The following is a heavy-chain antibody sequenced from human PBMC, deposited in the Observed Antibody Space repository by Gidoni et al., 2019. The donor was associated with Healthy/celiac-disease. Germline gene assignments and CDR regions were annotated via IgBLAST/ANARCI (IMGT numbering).Heavy chain of an antibody. CDR1: GGSISSSSYY. CDR3: ARRHFGVVPFDY. D-gene: IGHD3-3*01. CDR2: IYYSGST. J-gene: IGHJ4*02. Sequence: QLQLQESGQGLVKPSETLSLTCTVSGGSISSSSYYWGWIRQPPGKGLEWIGSIYYSGSTYYNPSLKSRVTISVDTSKNQFSLKLSSVTAADTAVYYCARRHFGVVPFDYWGQGTLVTVSS. V-gene: IGHV4-39*01.